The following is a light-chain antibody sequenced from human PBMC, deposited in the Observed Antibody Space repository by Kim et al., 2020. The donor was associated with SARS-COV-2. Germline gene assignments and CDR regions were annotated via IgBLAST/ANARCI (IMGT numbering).Light chain of an antibody. CDR2: ASS. V-gene: IGKV1-16*02. CDR3: QQYKSYPIT. Sequence: ASVGDRVTITCRGSQDINFDLAWFQQKPGKAPKFLIYASSRLHSGVPSKFSGSRAGTDFILTITSLQPEDFGTYFCQQYKSYPITFGQGTRLEIK. J-gene: IGKJ5*01. CDR1: QDINFD.